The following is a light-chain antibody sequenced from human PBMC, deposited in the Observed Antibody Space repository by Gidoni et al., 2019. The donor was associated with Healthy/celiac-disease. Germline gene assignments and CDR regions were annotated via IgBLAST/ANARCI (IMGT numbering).Light chain of an antibody. CDR3: QQYNSYSCT. CDR1: QCISSW. V-gene: IGKV1-5*03. J-gene: IGKJ1*01. CDR2: KAS. Sequence: IRMTQSPSTLSASVADRVTITCRASQCISSWLAWYQQKPGKAPKLLIYKASSLESGVPSRFSGSGSGTEFTLTISSLQPDDFATYYCQQYNSYSCTFXQXTKVEIK.